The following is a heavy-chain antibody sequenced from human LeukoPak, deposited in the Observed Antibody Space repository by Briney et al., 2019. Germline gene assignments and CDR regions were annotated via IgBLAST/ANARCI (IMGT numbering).Heavy chain of an antibody. CDR2: LSDNNSNK. V-gene: IGHV1-18*01. D-gene: IGHD2-2*02. Sequence: SVQVTCKASGYTFTSYGISWVRRPPGQGLAGMGWLSDNNSNKNYAHKFQGRVTKATDTPTSTAYMELRSLTSDDAAVYYCTRTPQCRSISCYTGTIYYYYYCYMDVWGKGTTVTVSS. CDR3: TRTPQCRSISCYTGTIYYYYYCYMDV. J-gene: IGHJ6*03. CDR1: GYTFTSYG.